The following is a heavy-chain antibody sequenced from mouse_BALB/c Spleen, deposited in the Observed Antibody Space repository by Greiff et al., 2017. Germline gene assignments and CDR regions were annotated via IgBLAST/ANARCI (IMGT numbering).Heavy chain of an antibody. CDR1: GFTFSSFG. CDR3: ARSGIYYAMDY. D-gene: IGHD3-2*02. CDR2: ISSGSSTI. V-gene: IGHV5-17*02. Sequence: EVKLMESGGGLVQPGGSRKLSCAASGFTFSSFGMHWVRQAPEKGLEWVAYISSGSSTIYYADTVKGRFTISRDNPKNTLFLQLTSLRSEDTAMYYCARSGIYYAMDYWGQGTSVTVSA. J-gene: IGHJ4*01.